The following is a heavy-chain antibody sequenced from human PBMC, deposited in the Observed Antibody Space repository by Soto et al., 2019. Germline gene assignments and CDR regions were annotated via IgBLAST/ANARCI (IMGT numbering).Heavy chain of an antibody. D-gene: IGHD3-16*01. Sequence: QPGGSLRLSCVASGLTVSHNYMAWVRQAPEMGLEWVSILYTEGTTYYADSVKGRFTISRHSSKNTLFLQMDSLRAEDTAVYYCVRPRPSGENYGMDVWGQGTTVTVSS. V-gene: IGHV3-53*01. J-gene: IGHJ6*02. CDR2: LYTEGTT. CDR1: GLTVSHNY. CDR3: VRPRPSGENYGMDV.